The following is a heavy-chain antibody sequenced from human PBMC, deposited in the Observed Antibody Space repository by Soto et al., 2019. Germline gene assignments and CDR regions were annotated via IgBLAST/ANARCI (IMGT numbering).Heavy chain of an antibody. CDR3: ARGRRVEWVLPHLDY. CDR1: GGTFSSYA. V-gene: IGHV1-69*13. D-gene: IGHD1-26*01. Sequence: SVKVSCKASGGTFSSYAISWVRQAPGQGLEWMGGIIPIFGTANYAQKFQGRVTITADESTSTAYMELSSLRSEDTAVYYCARGRRVEWVLPHLDYWGQGTLVTVSS. CDR2: IIPIFGTA. J-gene: IGHJ4*02.